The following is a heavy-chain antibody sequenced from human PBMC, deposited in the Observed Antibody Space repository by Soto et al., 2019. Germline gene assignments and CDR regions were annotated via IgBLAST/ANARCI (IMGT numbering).Heavy chain of an antibody. D-gene: IGHD3-10*01. J-gene: IGHJ6*02. CDR3: ARFGATNYYDYYYGMDV. V-gene: IGHV4-34*01. CDR2: INHSGST. Sequence: SETLSLTASVYGGSFSGYYWSWIRQPRGKGLEWIGEINHSGSTNYNPSLKSRVTISVDTSKNQFSLKLSSVTAADTAVYYCARFGATNYYDYYYGMDVWGQGTTVTVPS. CDR1: GGSFSGYY.